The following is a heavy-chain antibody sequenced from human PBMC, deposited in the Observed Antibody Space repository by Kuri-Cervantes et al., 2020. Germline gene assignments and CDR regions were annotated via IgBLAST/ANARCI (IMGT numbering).Heavy chain of an antibody. D-gene: IGHD3-10*01. CDR1: GGTFSSDA. J-gene: IGHJ5*01. CDR3: ARDYYGSDSYIGIWFDS. CDR2: IITIFGTA. Sequence: SVMVSCKAAGGTFSSDAMSWVRQAPGQGLEWMGGIITIFGTANYAQKYQGRVTIPADEYTSTAYMELSSLRSEDTAVYYCARDYYGSDSYIGIWFDSWGQGTLVTVSS. V-gene: IGHV1-69*13.